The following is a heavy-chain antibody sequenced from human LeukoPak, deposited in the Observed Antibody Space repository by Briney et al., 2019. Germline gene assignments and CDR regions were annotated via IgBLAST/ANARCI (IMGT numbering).Heavy chain of an antibody. J-gene: IGHJ4*02. CDR2: IKKDGSEK. Sequence: QPGGSLSPSCGASGFSFSGSWMSWVRLPPGRWLGWVVNIKKDGSEKYNVDSVKGRFTISRDNANKSLYLQMNSLRAEDTAVYYCARESKGRSKIDYWGQGTLVTVSS. CDR3: ARESKGRSKIDY. V-gene: IGHV3-7*01. D-gene: IGHD4-17*01. CDR1: GFSFSGSW.